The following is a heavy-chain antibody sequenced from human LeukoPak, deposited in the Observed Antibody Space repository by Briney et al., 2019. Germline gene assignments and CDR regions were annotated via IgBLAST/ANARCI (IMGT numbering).Heavy chain of an antibody. CDR2: ISAYNGNT. V-gene: IGHV1-18*01. J-gene: IGHJ4*02. CDR3: ARDRVRRGSGSYSAPFDY. D-gene: IGHD3-10*01. CDR1: GYTFTSYG. Sequence: ASVKVSCKASGYTFTSYGISWVRQAPGQGLEWMGWISAYNGNTNYAQKLQGRVTMTTDTSTSTAYMELRSLRSDDTAVYYCARDRVRRGSGSYSAPFDYWGQGTLVTVSS.